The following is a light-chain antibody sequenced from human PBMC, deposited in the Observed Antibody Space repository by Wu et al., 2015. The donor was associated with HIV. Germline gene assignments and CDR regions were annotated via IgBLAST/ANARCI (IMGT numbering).Light chain of an antibody. CDR3: QQYNNWPWT. V-gene: IGKV3-15*01. J-gene: IGKJ1*01. CDR2: GAS. CDR1: QSVGTN. Sequence: EIVMTQSPVTLSVSPGERATLSRRASQSVGTNLAWYQQKPGQAPRLLIYGASTRATGIPARFSGSGSGTEFTLTISSLQSEDFAVYYCQQYNNWPWTFGQGTKVEIK.